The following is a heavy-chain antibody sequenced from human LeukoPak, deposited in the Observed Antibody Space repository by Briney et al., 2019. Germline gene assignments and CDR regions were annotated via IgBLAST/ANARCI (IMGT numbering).Heavy chain of an antibody. CDR2: ISYDGSNK. CDR1: GFTFSSYG. J-gene: IGHJ4*02. V-gene: IGHV3-30*18. CDR3: AKGRMATISNFDY. D-gene: IGHD5-24*01. Sequence: GGSLRLSCAASGFTFSSYGMHWVRQAPGKGLEWMAVISYDGSNKYYADSVKGRFTISRDNSKNTLYLQMNSLRAEDTAVYYCAKGRMATISNFDYWGQGTLVTVSS.